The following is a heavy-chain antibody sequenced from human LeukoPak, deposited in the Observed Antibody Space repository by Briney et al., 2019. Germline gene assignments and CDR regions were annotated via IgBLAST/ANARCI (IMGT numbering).Heavy chain of an antibody. V-gene: IGHV3-48*03. J-gene: IGHJ4*02. D-gene: IGHD4-17*01. Sequence: PGGSLRLSCAASGFTFSSYEMNWVRQAPGKGLEWVSYISSSGSTIYYADSVKGRFTISRDNAKNSLYLQMNSLRAEDTAVYYCARVRGDYGLYYFDYWGQGTLVTVSS. CDR1: GFTFSSYE. CDR3: ARVRGDYGLYYFDY. CDR2: ISSSGSTI.